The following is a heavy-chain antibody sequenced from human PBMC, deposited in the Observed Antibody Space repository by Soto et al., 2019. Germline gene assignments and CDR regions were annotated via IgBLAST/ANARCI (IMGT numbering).Heavy chain of an antibody. V-gene: IGHV3-23*01. CDR3: VSWVSAHFAS. CDR1: RFTSGYHA. Sequence: EVQLLDSGGTLVQIGGSLRLSCAASRFTSGYHAMNWVRQAPGKGLEWVSTISSNGENTHYADSVKGRFIISSDNSSNTVALQMNSLRVEDTAIYYCVSWVSAHFASWVQGTLVTVSS. CDR2: ISSNGENT. J-gene: IGHJ4*01. D-gene: IGHD6-13*01.